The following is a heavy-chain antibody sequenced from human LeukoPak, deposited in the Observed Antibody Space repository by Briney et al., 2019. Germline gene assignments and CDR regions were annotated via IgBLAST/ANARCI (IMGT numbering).Heavy chain of an antibody. CDR2: IDHSGNT. Sequence: SETLSLTCAVSGGSFSGHYWSWIRQSPGEGLEWIGEIDHSGNTNYNPSLKGRLSISVDTSKSQFPLRLSSVTAADAAVYFCARDAMWGAEYFQHWGQGTVVTVSS. V-gene: IGHV4-34*01. CDR3: ARDAMWGAEYFQH. CDR1: GGSFSGHY. J-gene: IGHJ1*01. D-gene: IGHD1-26*01.